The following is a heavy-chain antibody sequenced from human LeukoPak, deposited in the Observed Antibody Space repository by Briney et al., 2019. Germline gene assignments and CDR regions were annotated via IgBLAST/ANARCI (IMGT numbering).Heavy chain of an antibody. CDR1: GGSISSSNW. V-gene: IGHV4-4*02. D-gene: IGHD3-16*02. J-gene: IGHJ5*02. CDR3: ATVLYGGSWFDP. Sequence: SETLSLTCAVSGGSISSSNWWSWVRQPPGKGLEWIGEIYHSGSTNYNPSLKSRVTISVDKSKNQFSLKLSSVTAADTAVYYCATVLYGGSWFDPWGQGTLVTVSS. CDR2: IYHSGST.